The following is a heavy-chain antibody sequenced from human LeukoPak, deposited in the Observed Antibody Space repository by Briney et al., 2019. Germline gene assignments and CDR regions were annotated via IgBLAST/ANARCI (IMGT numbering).Heavy chain of an antibody. D-gene: IGHD3-10*01. CDR3: ARDRDYYYGSGSYYLGPSDY. V-gene: IGHV3-30*03. J-gene: IGHJ4*02. CDR2: ISYDGSNK. Sequence: GGSLRLSCAASGFTFSSYGMHWVRQAPGKGLEWVAVISYDGSNKYYGDSVKGRFTISRDNSKNTLYLQMNSLRAEDTALYHCARDRDYYYGSGSYYLGPSDYWGQGTLVTVSS. CDR1: GFTFSSYG.